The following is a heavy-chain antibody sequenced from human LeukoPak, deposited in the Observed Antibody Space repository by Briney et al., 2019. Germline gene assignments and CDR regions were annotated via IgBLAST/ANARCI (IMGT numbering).Heavy chain of an antibody. V-gene: IGHV3-23*01. CDR2: ISGSGGST. J-gene: IGHJ4*02. CDR3: AKMYYDSSGYGPTFDY. D-gene: IGHD3-22*01. Sequence: GGSLRLSCAASGFTFSSYAMSWVRQAPGKGLEWVSAISGSGGSTYYADSVKGRFTISRDNSKNTLYLQMNSLRAEDTAVYYCAKMYYDSSGYGPTFDYWGQGTLVTVSS. CDR1: GFTFSSYA.